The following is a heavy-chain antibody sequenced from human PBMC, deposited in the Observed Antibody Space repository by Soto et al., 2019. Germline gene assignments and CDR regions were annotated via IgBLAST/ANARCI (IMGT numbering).Heavy chain of an antibody. CDR2: IIPIFCSA. D-gene: IGHD5-18*01. CDR3: ARDGVDTAMADYRGDAFEI. V-gene: IGHV1-69*01. CDR1: VGTFRSYA. Sequence: QVQLVHSGVEVKKTGSSVKVSCKASVGTFRSYAISVLLQAPGQGLEWVGGIIPIFCSANSAQKFQGRVTITADEDTSTAYMEQSSLRSEDTAEYYCARDGVDTAMADYRGDAFEIWGQGQMVTVSS. J-gene: IGHJ3*02.